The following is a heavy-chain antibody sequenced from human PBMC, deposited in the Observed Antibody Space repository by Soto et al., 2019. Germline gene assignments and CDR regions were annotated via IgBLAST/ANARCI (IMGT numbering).Heavy chain of an antibody. Sequence: QRLSCAASGLTFSTYEMNWVRQAPGKGLEWVSYIRGGGSPILYADSVKGRFTISRDNAKNSLYLQMNSLRAEDTAIYYCASKIFGTTYFDYWGQGXLVTVYS. CDR2: IRGGGSPI. CDR1: GLTFSTYE. J-gene: IGHJ4*02. V-gene: IGHV3-48*03. D-gene: IGHD1-7*01. CDR3: ASKIFGTTYFDY.